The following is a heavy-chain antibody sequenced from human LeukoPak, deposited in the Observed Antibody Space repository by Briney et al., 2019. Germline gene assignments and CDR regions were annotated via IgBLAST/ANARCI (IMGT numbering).Heavy chain of an antibody. CDR2: ISSSSSYI. V-gene: IGHV3-21*01. CDR3: ARDITGDPPPYYFDY. D-gene: IGHD7-27*01. J-gene: IGHJ4*02. Sequence: GGSLRLSCAASGFTFSTYSMNWVRQAPGKGLEWVSSISSSSSYIYYADSVKGRFTISRDNAKNSLYLQMNSLRAEDMAVYYCARDITGDPPPYYFDYWGQGSLVTVSS. CDR1: GFTFSTYS.